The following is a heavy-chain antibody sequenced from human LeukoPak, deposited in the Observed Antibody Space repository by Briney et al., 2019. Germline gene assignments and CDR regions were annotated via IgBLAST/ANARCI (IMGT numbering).Heavy chain of an antibody. V-gene: IGHV3-30-3*01. CDR2: ISYDGSNN. CDR1: GFTFSSYA. J-gene: IGHJ4*02. D-gene: IGHD6-6*01. CDR3: AKSGYSSSYYFDY. Sequence: GGSLRLSCAASGFTFSSYAMHWVRRAPGKGLEWVAVISYDGSNNYYADSVKGRFTISRDNSKNTLYLQMNSLRAEDTAVYYCAKSGYSSSYYFDYWGQGTLVTVSS.